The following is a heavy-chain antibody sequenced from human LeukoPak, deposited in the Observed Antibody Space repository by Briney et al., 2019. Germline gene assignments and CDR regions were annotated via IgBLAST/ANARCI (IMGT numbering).Heavy chain of an antibody. J-gene: IGHJ5*02. D-gene: IGHD5-12*01. CDR3: ARGLSGYREESEDNWFDP. Sequence: ASVKVSCKASGYTFTGYYMHWVRQAPGQGLEWMGWINPNSGGTNYAQKFQGRVTMTRDTSISTAYMELSRLRSDDTAVYYCARGLSGYREESEDNWFDPWGQGTLVTVSS. CDR1: GYTFTGYY. V-gene: IGHV1-2*02. CDR2: INPNSGGT.